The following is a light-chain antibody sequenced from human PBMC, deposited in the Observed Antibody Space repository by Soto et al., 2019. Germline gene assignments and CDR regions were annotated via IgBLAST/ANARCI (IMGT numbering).Light chain of an antibody. CDR2: DAS. CDR3: QHYNSYSALT. J-gene: IGKJ4*01. CDR1: QIITTW. V-gene: IGKV1-5*01. Sequence: DIQMTQSPSTLSASVGDRVNITCRASQIITTWLAWYQQKPGKAPNLLIYDASTLQSGVPSRFRGSGTGTEFTLTISGLQPGDFATYYCQHYNSYSALTFGGGTKVEI.